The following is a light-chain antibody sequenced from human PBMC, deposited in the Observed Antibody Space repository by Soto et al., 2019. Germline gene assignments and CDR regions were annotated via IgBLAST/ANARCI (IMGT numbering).Light chain of an antibody. CDR2: ATS. J-gene: IGKJ4*01. CDR1: QGIAPY. CDR3: QKYNTAPLT. V-gene: IGKV1-27*01. Sequence: DVQMTQSPSSLSALVGDRVTITCRASQGIAPYLAWFQQKPGKVPKLLIYATSTLQSGVTSRFSGSGSGTDFTLTISSLQPEDVATYYCQKYNTAPLTFGGGTKVEIK.